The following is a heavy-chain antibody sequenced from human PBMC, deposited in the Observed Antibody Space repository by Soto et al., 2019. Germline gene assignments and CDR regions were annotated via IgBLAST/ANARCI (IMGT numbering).Heavy chain of an antibody. Sequence: EVQLVESGGGSVQPGGSLRLSCAASGFTLSSYWMHWVRQAPGMGLVWVSRIQSDGSSTDYADSVKGRFTISRDNAKNTLYLQMDSLRVEDTAVYYCAREKAVAGTAFDYWGQGTLVTVSS. V-gene: IGHV3-74*01. CDR3: AREKAVAGTAFDY. CDR2: IQSDGSST. CDR1: GFTLSSYW. J-gene: IGHJ4*02. D-gene: IGHD6-19*01.